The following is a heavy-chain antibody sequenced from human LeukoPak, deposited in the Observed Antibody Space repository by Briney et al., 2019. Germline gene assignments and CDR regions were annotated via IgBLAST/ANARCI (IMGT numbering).Heavy chain of an antibody. J-gene: IGHJ6*02. CDR2: ISYDGSNK. Sequence: PGGSLRLSCAASGFTFSSYSMNWVRQAPGKGLEWVAVISYDGSNKYYADSVKGRFTISRVNSKNTLYLQMNSLRAEDTAVYYCAKVLCPSLTSRITMVRGVPSGMDVWGQGTTVTVSS. CDR3: AKVLCPSLTSRITMVRGVPSGMDV. D-gene: IGHD3-10*01. V-gene: IGHV3-30*18. CDR1: GFTFSSYS.